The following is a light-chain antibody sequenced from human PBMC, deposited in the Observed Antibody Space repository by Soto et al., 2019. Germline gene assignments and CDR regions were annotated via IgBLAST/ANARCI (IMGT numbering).Light chain of an antibody. V-gene: IGLV1-40*01. CDR3: QSYDSSLSASDL. J-gene: IGLJ1*01. CDR2: GDS. Sequence: QSERTQPPAVSGAPGQRVTISCTGSSSDIGAGYDVHWYQQFPGTAPKLLIFGDSNRPAGGPDRFSGSKSGTSASLAITGLQTDDDADYYCQSYDSSLSASDLSGTGT. CDR1: SSDIGAGYD.